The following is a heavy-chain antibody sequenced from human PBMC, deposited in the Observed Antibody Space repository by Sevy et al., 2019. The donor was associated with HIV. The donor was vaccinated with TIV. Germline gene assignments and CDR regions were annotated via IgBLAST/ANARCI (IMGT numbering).Heavy chain of an antibody. D-gene: IGHD2-2*02. V-gene: IGHV4-59*12. J-gene: IGHJ4*02. CDR1: GDSINNYY. CDR3: ARLRWDVVDAPGATPGCYFDS. Sequence: SETLSLTCSVSGDSINNYYWSWIRQPPGKGLEWIGYTSYSGTTNYSPALKSRVDISVDTSMHHFSLKINSVTAADTAVYYCARLRWDVVDAPGATPGCYFDSWGQGLLVTVS. CDR2: TSYSGTT.